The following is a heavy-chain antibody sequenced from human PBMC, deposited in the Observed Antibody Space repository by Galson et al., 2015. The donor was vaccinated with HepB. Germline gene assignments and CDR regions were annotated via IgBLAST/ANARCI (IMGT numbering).Heavy chain of an antibody. D-gene: IGHD5-18*01. J-gene: IGHJ6*01. CDR3: AREEWDTAMATSYYGMDV. V-gene: IGHV1-46*01. CDR1: GYTFTSYY. CDR2: INPSGGST. Sequence: SVKVSCKASGYTFTSYYMHWVRQAPGQGLEWMGIINPSGGSTSYAQKFQGRVTMTRDTSTSTVYMELSSLRSEDTAVYYCAREEWDTAMATSYYGMDVWGQGTTVTVSS.